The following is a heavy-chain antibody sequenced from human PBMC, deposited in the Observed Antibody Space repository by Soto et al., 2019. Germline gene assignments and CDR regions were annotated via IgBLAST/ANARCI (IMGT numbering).Heavy chain of an antibody. CDR1: GFTFSDYY. D-gene: IGHD6-13*01. CDR3: ARRAAAGRSFDY. Sequence: GGSLILSCASSGFTFSDYYMTWIRQAPGKGLEWVSYISSSGNSIYYADSVRGRFTVSRDNAKNSLFLQMNSLRAEDTAVYYCARRAAAGRSFDYWGLGTLVTVSS. V-gene: IGHV3-11*01. J-gene: IGHJ4*02. CDR2: ISSSGNSI.